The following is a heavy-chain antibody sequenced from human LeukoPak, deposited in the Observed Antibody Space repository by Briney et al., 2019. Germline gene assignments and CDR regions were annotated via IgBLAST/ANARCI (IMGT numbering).Heavy chain of an antibody. D-gene: IGHD6-6*01. CDR3: ARHSGSSVYNWFDP. CDR2: IYPGDSDT. Sequence: GASLKISCKGSGYTFTSYWIAWVRQMPGKGLEWMGIIYPGDSDTRYSPSFQGQVTISADKSISTAYLQWSSLKASDTAMYYCARHSGSSVYNWFDPWGQGTLVTVSS. CDR1: GYTFTSYW. V-gene: IGHV5-51*01. J-gene: IGHJ5*02.